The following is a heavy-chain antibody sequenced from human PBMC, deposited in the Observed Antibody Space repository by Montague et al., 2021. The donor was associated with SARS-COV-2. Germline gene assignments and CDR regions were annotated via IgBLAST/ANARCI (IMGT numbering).Heavy chain of an antibody. J-gene: IGHJ4*02. D-gene: IGHD6-19*01. CDR3: ARMRSAVPGIMSTYNFSI. Sequence: PALVKPTQTLTLTCTFSGFSLSTSGVCVSWIRQPPGKALEWLALIDWDDDKYYSASLKTRLTISKGPSTNQVVLTMTNMDPGDTGTYYCARMRSAVPGIMSTYNFSIWGQGTQVTVSS. V-gene: IGHV2-70*13. CDR2: IDWDDDK. CDR1: GFSLSTSGVC.